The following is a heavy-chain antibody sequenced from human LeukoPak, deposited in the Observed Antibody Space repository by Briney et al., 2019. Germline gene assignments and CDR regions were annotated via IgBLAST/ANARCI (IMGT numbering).Heavy chain of an antibody. J-gene: IGHJ4*02. CDR3: ARHDDARFLEWLLPRIGY. CDR2: IYHSGST. Sequence: SETLSLTCTVSGGSISSGDYYWSWIRQPPGKGLEWIGYIYHSGSTYYNPSLNSRVTISVDRSKNQFSLKLSSVTAADTAVYYCARHDDARFLEWLLPRIGYWGQGTLVTVSS. CDR1: GGSISSGDYY. D-gene: IGHD3-3*01. V-gene: IGHV4-30-2*01.